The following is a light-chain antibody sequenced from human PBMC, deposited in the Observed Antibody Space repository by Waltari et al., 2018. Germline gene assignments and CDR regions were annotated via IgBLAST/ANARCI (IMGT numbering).Light chain of an antibody. CDR3: CSFAAGYAVA. CDR2: DAN. Sequence: QSALTQPRSVSGSPGQSVTIPCTGVTRGLAYDYVSWYQQHPGKAPTLLIFDANKRPLGVPDRFSGSKSGHTASLTISGLQTEDEADYYCCSFAAGYAVAFGGGTKVTV. CDR1: TRGLAYDY. V-gene: IGLV2-11*01. J-gene: IGLJ2*01.